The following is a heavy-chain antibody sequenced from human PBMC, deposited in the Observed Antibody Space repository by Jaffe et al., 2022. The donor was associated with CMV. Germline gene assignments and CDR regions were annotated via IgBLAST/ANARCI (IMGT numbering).Heavy chain of an antibody. D-gene: IGHD2-2*01. CDR2: IYYSGST. V-gene: IGHV4-31*03. J-gene: IGHJ6*02. CDR1: GGSISSGGYY. Sequence: QVQLQESGPGLVKPSQTLSLTCTVSGGSISSGGYYWSWIRQHPGKGLEWIGYIYYSGSTYYNPSLKSRVTISVDTSKNQFSLKLSSVTAADTAVYYCAREGYCSSTSCYGMDVWGQGTTVTVSS. CDR3: AREGYCSSTSCYGMDV.